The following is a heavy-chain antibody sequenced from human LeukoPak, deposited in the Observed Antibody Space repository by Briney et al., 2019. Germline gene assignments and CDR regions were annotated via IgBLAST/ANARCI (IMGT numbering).Heavy chain of an antibody. CDR1: GFTFDDYA. J-gene: IGHJ4*02. V-gene: IGHV3-9*01. CDR3: AKDRGSSRYPNFDY. Sequence: GRSLRLSCAASGFTFDDYAMHWVRQAPGKGLEWVSGISWNSGSIGYADSVKGRFTISRDNAKNSLYLQMNSLRAEDTALYYCAKDRGSSRYPNFDYWGQGTLVTVSS. D-gene: IGHD6-13*01. CDR2: ISWNSGSI.